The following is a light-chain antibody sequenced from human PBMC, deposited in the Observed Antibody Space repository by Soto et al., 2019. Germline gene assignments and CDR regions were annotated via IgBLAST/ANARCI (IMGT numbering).Light chain of an antibody. Sequence: EIVMAQSRDSLAVSLGERATINCDSIQSVLSTSNSRNSLAWYQQKPGQPPKVLIYWASTRESGVPDRFSGGGSGTDFTLTISSLQAEDVALYYCQQYYDTPRTFGQGSKV. CDR3: QQYYDTPRT. CDR1: QSVLSTSNSRNS. V-gene: IGKV4-1*01. J-gene: IGKJ1*01. CDR2: WAS.